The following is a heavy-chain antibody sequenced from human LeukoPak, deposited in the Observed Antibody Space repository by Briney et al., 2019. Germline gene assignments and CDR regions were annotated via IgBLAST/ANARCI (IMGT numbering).Heavy chain of an antibody. Sequence: GGSLRLSCAASGFTFSSYWMSWVRQAPGKGLEWVANIKQDGSEKYYVDSVKGRFTISRDNAKNSVYLQMNSLRAEDTAVYYCARESYLTIWTSSTPPQNYYYYYMDVWGKGTTVTVSS. CDR1: GFTFSSYW. D-gene: IGHD3-9*01. V-gene: IGHV3-7*01. J-gene: IGHJ6*03. CDR2: IKQDGSEK. CDR3: ARESYLTIWTSSTPPQNYYYYYMDV.